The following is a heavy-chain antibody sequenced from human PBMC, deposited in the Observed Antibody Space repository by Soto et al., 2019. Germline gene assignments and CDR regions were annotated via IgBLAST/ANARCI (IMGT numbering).Heavy chain of an antibody. CDR2: SSASGRSR. D-gene: IGHD6-19*01. V-gene: IGHV3-23*01. CDR1: GIEFSNYA. Sequence: LRLSCVTSGIEFSNYAMSWVRQAPGKGLEWVSISSASGRSRYHADSVKGRFTISRDNSKNTLYLHMTNLRAEDTAVYYCAKDGNWLDVYFDVWGQGTPVTVSS. J-gene: IGHJ4*02. CDR3: AKDGNWLDVYFDV.